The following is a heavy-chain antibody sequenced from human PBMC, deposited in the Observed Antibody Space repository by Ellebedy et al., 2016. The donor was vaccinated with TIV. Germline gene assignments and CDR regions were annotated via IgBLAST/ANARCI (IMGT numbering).Heavy chain of an antibody. J-gene: IGHJ4*02. Sequence: GGSLRLSCKGSGYSFTSYWIGWVRQMPGKGLEWMGIIYPGDSDTRYSPSFQGQVTISADKSISTAYLQWSSLKASDTAIYYCARHMDTAMANDYWGQGTLVTVSS. CDR3: ARHMDTAMANDY. V-gene: IGHV5-51*01. CDR2: IYPGDSDT. CDR1: GYSFTSYW. D-gene: IGHD5-18*01.